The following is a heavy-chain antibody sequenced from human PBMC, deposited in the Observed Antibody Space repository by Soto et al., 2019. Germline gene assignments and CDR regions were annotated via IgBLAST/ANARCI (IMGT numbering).Heavy chain of an antibody. Sequence: QVQLQQWGAGLLKPSETLSLTCAVYGGSFSGYYWSWIRQPPGKGLEWIGEINHSGSTNYNPSLKSRVTISVDTSKNQFSLKLSSVTAADTAVYYCARGGRQMQWLVKAVSYFDYWGQGTLVTVSS. V-gene: IGHV4-34*01. J-gene: IGHJ4*02. CDR2: INHSGST. CDR1: GGSFSGYY. CDR3: ARGGRQMQWLVKAVSYFDY. D-gene: IGHD6-19*01.